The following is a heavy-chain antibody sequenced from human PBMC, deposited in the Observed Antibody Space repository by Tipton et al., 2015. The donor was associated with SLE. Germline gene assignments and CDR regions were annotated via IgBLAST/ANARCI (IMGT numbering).Heavy chain of an antibody. Sequence: LRLSCAASGFTLSDYYMHWIRQAPGKGLEWIGEINHSGSTNYNPSLKSRVTISVDTSKSQISLRLSSVTAADTAVYYCARDRARGMDVWGQGTTVTVSS. CDR3: ARDRARGMDV. V-gene: IGHV4-34*01. D-gene: IGHD5-12*01. J-gene: IGHJ6*02. CDR2: INHSGST. CDR1: GFTLSDYY.